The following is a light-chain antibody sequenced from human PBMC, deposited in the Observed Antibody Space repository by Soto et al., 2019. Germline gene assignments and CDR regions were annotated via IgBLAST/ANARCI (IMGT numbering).Light chain of an antibody. V-gene: IGLV2-8*01. CDR3: SSYTGSDNYV. Sequence: QSALTQPPSASGSPGQSVTISCTGTSSDVGGYNYVSWYQQHPGKAPKLMIYEVSKRPSGVPDRFSGSKSDNTASLTVSGLQAEYEADYYCSSYTGSDNYVFGTGTKLTVL. CDR1: SSDVGGYNY. J-gene: IGLJ1*01. CDR2: EVS.